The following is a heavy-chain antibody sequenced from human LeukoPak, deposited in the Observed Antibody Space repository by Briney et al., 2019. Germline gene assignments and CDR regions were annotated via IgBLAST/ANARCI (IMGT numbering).Heavy chain of an antibody. J-gene: IGHJ4*02. D-gene: IGHD1-26*01. CDR2: MNIDGSEK. CDR3: ARDPVEWELLLDY. Sequence: GVSLRLSCVASGFTIGTNYMSWVRQAPGKRLEWVANMNIDGSEKYYADSAKGRFTISRDNARNSVYLQMNSLRVEDTAVYYCARDPVEWELLLDYWGQGTLVTVSS. V-gene: IGHV3-7*01. CDR1: GFTIGTNY.